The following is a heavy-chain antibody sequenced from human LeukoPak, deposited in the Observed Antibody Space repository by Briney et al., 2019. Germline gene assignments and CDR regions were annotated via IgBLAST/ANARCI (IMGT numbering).Heavy chain of an antibody. CDR2: IYYSGST. V-gene: IGHV4-59*01. Sequence: KTSETLSLTCTVSGGSISSYYWSWIRQPPGKGLEWIGYIYYSGSTNYNPSLKSRVTLSVDTSKNQFSLKLSSVTAADTAVYYCARADSSGSFDYWGQGTLVTVSS. CDR1: GGSISSYY. CDR3: ARADSSGSFDY. J-gene: IGHJ4*02. D-gene: IGHD6-19*01.